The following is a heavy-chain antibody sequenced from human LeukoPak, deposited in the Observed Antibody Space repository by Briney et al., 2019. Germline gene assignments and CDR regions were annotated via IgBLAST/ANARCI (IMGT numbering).Heavy chain of an antibody. V-gene: IGHV3-48*03. CDR2: ISSSGSTI. CDR1: GFTFSSYE. CDR3: ARELYSGYDTTYYFDY. J-gene: IGHJ4*02. D-gene: IGHD5-12*01. Sequence: GGSLRLSCAASGFTFSSYEMNWVRQAPGKGLEWVSYISSSGSTIYYADSVKGRFTISRDNAKNSLYLQMNSLRAEDTAVYYCARELYSGYDTTYYFDYWGQGTLVTVSS.